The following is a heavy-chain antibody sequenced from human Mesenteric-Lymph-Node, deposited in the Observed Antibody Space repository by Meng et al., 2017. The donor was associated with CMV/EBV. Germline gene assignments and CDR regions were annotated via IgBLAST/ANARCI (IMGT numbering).Heavy chain of an antibody. V-gene: IGHV1-69*05. D-gene: IGHD3-3*01. CDR2: IIPIFGTA. Sequence: SVKVSCKASGGTFSSYAISWVRQAPGQGLEWMGGIIPIFGTANYAQKFQGRVTITTDESTSTAYMELSSLRSEDTAVYYCARSRTALTIFGPFCWGQGTLVTVSS. CDR1: GGTFSSYA. CDR3: ARSRTALTIFGPFC. J-gene: IGHJ4*02.